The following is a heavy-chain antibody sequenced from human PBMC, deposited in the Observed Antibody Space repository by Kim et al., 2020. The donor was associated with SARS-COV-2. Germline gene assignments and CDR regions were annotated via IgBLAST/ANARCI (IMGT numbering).Heavy chain of an antibody. Sequence: SETLSLTCTVSGGSISSYYWSWIRQPPGKGLEWIGYIYYSGSTNYNPSLKSRVTISVDTSKNQFSLKLSSVTAADTAVYYCARVSVGATKLNWFDPWGQGTLVTVSS. J-gene: IGHJ5*02. CDR1: GGSISSYY. V-gene: IGHV4-59*12. CDR2: IYYSGST. D-gene: IGHD1-26*01. CDR3: ARVSVGATKLNWFDP.